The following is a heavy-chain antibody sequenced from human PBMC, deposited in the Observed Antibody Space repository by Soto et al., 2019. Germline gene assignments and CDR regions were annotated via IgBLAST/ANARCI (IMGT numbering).Heavy chain of an antibody. J-gene: IGHJ5*02. D-gene: IGHD6-13*01. CDR3: ARPGARAAATNWFDP. Sequence: SEPLSLTCSVSGGSVSSGGYYWGWIRQTPRKGLEWIASMFHSWTKYYNPSLKHRVSISVDTSKNEISLKLSSSTAVDTAVYYCARPGARAAATNWFDPWGQGILVTVSS. CDR1: GGSVSSGGYY. V-gene: IGHV4-39*01. CDR2: MFHSWTK.